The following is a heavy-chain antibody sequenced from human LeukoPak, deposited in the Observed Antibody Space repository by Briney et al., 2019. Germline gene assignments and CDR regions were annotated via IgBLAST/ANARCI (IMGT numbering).Heavy chain of an antibody. CDR3: ARDIGNIYLYYFDY. CDR2: FTGNSGNT. D-gene: IGHD2/OR15-2a*01. CDR1: GFTFSSYA. J-gene: IGHJ4*02. Sequence: GGSLRLSCAASGFTFSSYAMSWVRQAPGKGLEWVSAFTGNSGNTYYADPVKGRFTISRDDSKNTLYLQMNSLRAEDTAIYFCARDIGNIYLYYFDYWGPGTLVTVSS. V-gene: IGHV3-23*01.